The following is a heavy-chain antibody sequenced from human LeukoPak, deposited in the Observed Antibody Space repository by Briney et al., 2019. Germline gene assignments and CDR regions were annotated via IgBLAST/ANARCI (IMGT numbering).Heavy chain of an antibody. CDR1: GYTLTELS. CDR3: ATLPPPTTVTTPFLFDY. D-gene: IGHD4-17*01. J-gene: IGHJ4*02. CDR2: FDPEDGET. Sequence: GASVNVSCKVSGYTLTELSMHWVRQAPGKGLEWMGGFDPEDGETIYAQKFQGRVTMTEDTSTDTAYMELSSLRSEDTAVYYCATLPPPTTVTTPFLFDYWGQGTLVTVSS. V-gene: IGHV1-24*01.